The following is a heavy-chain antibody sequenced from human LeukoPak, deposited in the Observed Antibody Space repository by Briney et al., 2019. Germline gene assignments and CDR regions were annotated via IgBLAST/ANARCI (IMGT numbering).Heavy chain of an antibody. CDR3: ARHQGVGWFDP. Sequence: PSETLSLTCTVSGGSISSYYWSWVRQPPGKGLEWIGYIYYSGSTNYNPSLKSRVTISVDTSKNQFSLKLSSVTAADTAVYYCARHQGVGWFDPWGQGTLVTVSS. CDR2: IYYSGST. D-gene: IGHD3-10*01. CDR1: GGSISSYY. V-gene: IGHV4-59*08. J-gene: IGHJ5*02.